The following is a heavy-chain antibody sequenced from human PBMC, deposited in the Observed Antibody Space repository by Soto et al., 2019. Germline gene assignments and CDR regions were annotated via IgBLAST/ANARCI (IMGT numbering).Heavy chain of an antibody. CDR1: GYTFSTYG. CDR3: ARGYYDDY. CDR2: ISTYNGNT. Sequence: QVQLVQSGAEVKTPGASVKVSCKASGYTFSTYGISWVRQAPGQGLEWMGWISTYNGNTDYAQKAQGTVTRTTDPSTSTAYMELRSLRPDDTAVYYCARGYYDDYWGQGTLVTVSS. V-gene: IGHV1-18*01. J-gene: IGHJ4*02.